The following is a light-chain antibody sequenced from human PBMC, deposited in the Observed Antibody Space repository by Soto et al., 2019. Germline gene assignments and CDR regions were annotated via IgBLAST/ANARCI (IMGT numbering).Light chain of an antibody. CDR3: QQYGFPPWA. V-gene: IGKV3-20*01. CDR1: QSVGSNY. CDR2: AAS. Sequence: IVLTQSPGTLSLSPGERATLSCRASQSVGSNYLAWYQQKRGQAPRILIYAASSRATGIPDRFSGSGSGSDLTLTISRLEPEDFAVYYCQQYGFPPWAFGQGTRVEI. J-gene: IGKJ1*01.